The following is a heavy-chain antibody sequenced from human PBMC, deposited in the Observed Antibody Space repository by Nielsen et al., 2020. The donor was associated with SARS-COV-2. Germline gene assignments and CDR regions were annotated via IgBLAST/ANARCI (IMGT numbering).Heavy chain of an antibody. CDR3: ARDPRISFGELRFDP. V-gene: IGHV1-24*01. CDR1: GYTLTELS. Sequence: ASVKVSCKVSGYTLTELSMHWVRQAPGKGLEWMGGFDPEDGETIYAQKFQGRVTMTEDTSTDTAYMELSSLRSEDTAVYYCARDPRISFGELRFDPWGQGTLVTVSS. D-gene: IGHD3-10*01. J-gene: IGHJ5*02. CDR2: FDPEDGET.